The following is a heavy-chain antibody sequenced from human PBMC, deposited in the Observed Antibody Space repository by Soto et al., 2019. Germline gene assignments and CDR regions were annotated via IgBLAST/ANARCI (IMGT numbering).Heavy chain of an antibody. J-gene: IGHJ3*01. D-gene: IGHD2-8*01. CDR3: TTGLMGT. V-gene: IGHV3-15*01. Sequence: EVQLVESGGGLVKPGGSLRLSCAASGFTFSNAWMSWVRQAPGKGLEWVGRIKSKTNGGTTEYAAPVKGRFTITRDDSKNTLYLQMSSLKTEDTAMYYCTTGLMGTWGQGTMVTVSS. CDR2: IKSKTNGGTT. CDR1: GFTFSNAW.